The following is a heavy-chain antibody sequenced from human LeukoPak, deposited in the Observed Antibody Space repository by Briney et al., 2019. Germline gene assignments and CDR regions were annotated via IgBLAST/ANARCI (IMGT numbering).Heavy chain of an antibody. V-gene: IGHV1-46*01. CDR3: ARMDIVVVPAAIAGMDV. J-gene: IGHJ6*02. D-gene: IGHD2-2*03. CDR2: INPSGGST. Sequence: ASVKVSCKASGYTFTSYYMHWVRQAPGQGLEWMGIINPSGGSTSYAQKFQGRVTMTRNTSISTAYMELSSLRSEDTAVYYCARMDIVVVPAAIAGMDVWGQGTTVTVSS. CDR1: GYTFTSYY.